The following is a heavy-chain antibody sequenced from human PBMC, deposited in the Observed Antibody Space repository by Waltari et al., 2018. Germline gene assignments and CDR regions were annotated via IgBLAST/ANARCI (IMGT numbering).Heavy chain of an antibody. D-gene: IGHD1-26*01. Sequence: EVQLVQSGAEVKKPGESLTISCQGSGYYFATYWIGWVRQMPGKGLAWMGVIFPRDSDTTYSPSFQGQVTISANKTINTAYLHWSSLKASDTAIYYCARLAHSGTYYSHYFYYMDVWGKGTTVTVSS. CDR3: ARLAHSGTYYSHYFYYMDV. CDR1: GYYFATYW. V-gene: IGHV5-51*01. CDR2: IFPRDSDT. J-gene: IGHJ6*03.